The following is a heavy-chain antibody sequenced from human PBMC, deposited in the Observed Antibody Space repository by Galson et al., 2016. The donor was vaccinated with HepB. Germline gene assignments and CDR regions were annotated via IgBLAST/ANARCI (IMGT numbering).Heavy chain of an antibody. CDR2: TYYRSKWYN. CDR1: GDSVSGNSVT. J-gene: IGHJ3*02. Sequence: CAISGDSVSGNSVTWNWIRQSPSRGLEWLGRTYYRSKWYNDYAVSVKSRITINPDTSKNQFSPQLSSVTPEDTAIYYCARDMFNDYDHDAFDIWGQGTMVTVSS. CDR3: ARDMFNDYDHDAFDI. D-gene: IGHD4-17*01. V-gene: IGHV6-1*01.